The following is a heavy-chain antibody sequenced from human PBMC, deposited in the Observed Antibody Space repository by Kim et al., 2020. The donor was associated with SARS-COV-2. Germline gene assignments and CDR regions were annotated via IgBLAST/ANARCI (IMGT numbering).Heavy chain of an antibody. CDR2: ISYDGSNK. J-gene: IGHJ5*02. Sequence: GGSLRLSCAASGFTFSSYAMHWVRPAPGQGLEWVAVISYDGSNKYYADSVKGRFTISRDNSTNTLYLQMNSLRAEATAVYYCARTHSGSYLGWFDPWGQG. D-gene: IGHD1-26*01. V-gene: IGHV3-30*04. CDR1: GFTFSSYA. CDR3: ARTHSGSYLGWFDP.